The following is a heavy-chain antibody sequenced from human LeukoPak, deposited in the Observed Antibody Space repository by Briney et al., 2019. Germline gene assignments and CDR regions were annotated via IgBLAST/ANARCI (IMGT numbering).Heavy chain of an antibody. CDR1: GFTFSDYY. J-gene: IGHJ4*02. Sequence: GGSLRLSCAASGFTFSDYYMSWIRQAPGKGLEWVSYISSSGSTIYYADSVKGRFTISRDNAKNSLYLQMNSLRAEDTAVYYCARVWDVREGVVVTATFDYWGQGTLVTVSS. D-gene: IGHD2-21*02. CDR3: ARVWDVREGVVVTATFDY. V-gene: IGHV3-11*01. CDR2: ISSSGSTI.